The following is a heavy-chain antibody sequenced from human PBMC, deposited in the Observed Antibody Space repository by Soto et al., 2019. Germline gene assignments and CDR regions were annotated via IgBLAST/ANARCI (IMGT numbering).Heavy chain of an antibody. J-gene: IGHJ4*02. CDR3: ASGRGIAAAGRDY. D-gene: IGHD6-13*01. CDR2: IYHSGST. CDR1: GGSIRSSNW. V-gene: IGHV4-4*02. Sequence: PSETLSLTCAVSGGSIRSSNWWSWVRQPPGKGLEWIGEIYHSGSTNYNPSLKSRVTISVDTSKNQFSLKLSSVTAADKDVYYCASGRGIAAAGRDYWGQGTLVT.